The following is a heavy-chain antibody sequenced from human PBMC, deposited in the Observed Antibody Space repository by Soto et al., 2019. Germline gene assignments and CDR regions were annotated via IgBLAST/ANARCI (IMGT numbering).Heavy chain of an antibody. J-gene: IGHJ5*02. Sequence: QVQLQESGPGLVKPSETLSLTCTVSGGSISDYYWSWIRQPPGKGLEWIGYISYSGSTNYNPSHNSRVTISVDTSKTHFSLKLKSVTAADTAVYYCARGQGVLGPWGQGTLVTVSS. V-gene: IGHV4-59*08. CDR2: ISYSGST. CDR3: ARGQGVLGP. D-gene: IGHD3-16*01. CDR1: GGSISDYY.